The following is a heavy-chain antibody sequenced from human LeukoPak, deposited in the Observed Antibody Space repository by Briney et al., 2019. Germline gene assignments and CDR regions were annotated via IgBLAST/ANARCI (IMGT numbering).Heavy chain of an antibody. J-gene: IGHJ4*02. CDR2: IKGRGPTT. CDR1: GFIFSDYY. D-gene: IGHD3/OR15-3a*01. Sequence: GGSLRLSCEASGFIFSDYYMTWIRQAPGQGLEWLSHIKGRGPTTYYADAVRGRFTISRDNSNNTLYLQMNSLRVEDTAVYYCATVGMDSYFDYWGQGTLVTVSS. CDR3: ATVGMDSYFDY. V-gene: IGHV3-11*04.